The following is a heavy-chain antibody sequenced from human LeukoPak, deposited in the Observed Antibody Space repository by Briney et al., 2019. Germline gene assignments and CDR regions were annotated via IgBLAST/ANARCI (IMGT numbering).Heavy chain of an antibody. J-gene: IGHJ3*02. CDR2: IYYSGST. CDR1: GGSISSYY. V-gene: IGHV4-59*01. CDR3: ARERARAFDI. Sequence: SETLSLTCTVSGGSISSYYWSWIRQPPGKGLEWIGYIYYSGSTNYNPSLKSRVTISVNTSKNQFSLKLSSVTAADTAVYYCARERARAFDIWGQGTMVTVSS.